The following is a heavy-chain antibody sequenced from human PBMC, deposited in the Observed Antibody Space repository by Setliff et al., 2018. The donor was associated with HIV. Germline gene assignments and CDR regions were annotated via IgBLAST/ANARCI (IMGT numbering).Heavy chain of an antibody. J-gene: IGHJ6*03. Sequence: ASVKVSCKASGYTFTNYDINWVRRAAGQGLEWMGWINPNSGNTGYAQKFQGRVTVTRNTTISTAYMELSSLRSEDTAVYFCARGPPVAGTLYYYYMDVWGKGTTVTVSS. CDR3: ARGPPVAGTLYYYYMDV. CDR1: GYTFTNYD. V-gene: IGHV1-8*01. CDR2: INPNSGNT. D-gene: IGHD6-19*01.